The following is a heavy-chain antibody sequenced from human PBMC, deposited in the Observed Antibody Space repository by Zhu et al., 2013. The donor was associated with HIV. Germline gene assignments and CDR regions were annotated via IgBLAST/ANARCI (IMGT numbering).Heavy chain of an antibody. D-gene: IGHD2-15*01. CDR1: GGSISSSSYY. CDR2: IYYSGST. V-gene: IGHV4-39*07. J-gene: IGHJ4*02. CDR3: ARDDSEGYCSGGSCYSY. Sequence: QVQLQESGPGLVKPSETLSLTCTVSGGSISSSSYYWGWIRQPPGKGLEWIGSIYYSGSTYYNPSLKSQVTISVDTSKNQFSLKLSSVTAADTAVYYCARDDSEGYCSGGSCYSYWGQGTLVTVSS.